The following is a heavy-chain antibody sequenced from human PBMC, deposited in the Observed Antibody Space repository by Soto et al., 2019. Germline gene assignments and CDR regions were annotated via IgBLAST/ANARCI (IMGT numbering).Heavy chain of an antibody. CDR1: GFTFSSYS. D-gene: IGHD3-16*02. CDR3: ARDSGSGGVIVT. V-gene: IGHV3-21*01. J-gene: IGHJ4*02. CDR2: INSGGSYI. Sequence: GGSLRLSCAASGFTFSSYSMNWVRQAPGKGLEWVSSINSGGSYISYADSVKGRFTISRDNAKNSLDLQMDSLRAEDTAVYYCARDSGSGGVIVTWGQGTLVTVSS.